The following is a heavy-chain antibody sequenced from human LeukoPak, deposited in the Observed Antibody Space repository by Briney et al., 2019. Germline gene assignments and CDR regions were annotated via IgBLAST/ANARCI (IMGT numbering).Heavy chain of an antibody. J-gene: IGHJ4*02. CDR1: GLTLSSYG. CDR3: AKSRSVAVSAASGH. CDR2: IVGSGDST. Sequence: GGSLRLSCAASGLTLSSYGMSWVRQAPGKGLEWVSGIVGSGDSTFYADSVKGRFTISRDNSKNTLYLQMNSLRAEDTAIYHCAKSRSVAVSAASGHWGQGILVTVSS. D-gene: IGHD2-21*01. V-gene: IGHV3-23*01.